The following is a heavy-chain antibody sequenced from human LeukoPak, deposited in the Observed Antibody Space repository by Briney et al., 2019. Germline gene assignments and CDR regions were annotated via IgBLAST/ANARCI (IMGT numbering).Heavy chain of an antibody. CDR3: ARGSNYYGSGS. D-gene: IGHD3-10*01. J-gene: IGHJ4*02. V-gene: IGHV4-39*07. CDR2: IYYSGST. Sequence: SETLSLTCTVSGGSISSSSYYWGWIRQPPGKGLEWIGSIYYSGSTHYNPSLKSRVTISVDTSKNQFSLKLSSVTAADTAVYYCARGSNYYGSGSWGQGTLVTVSS. CDR1: GGSISSSSYY.